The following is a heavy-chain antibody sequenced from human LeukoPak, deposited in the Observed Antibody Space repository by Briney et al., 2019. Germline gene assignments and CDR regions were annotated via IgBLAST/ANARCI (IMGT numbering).Heavy chain of an antibody. CDR3: ARHNGGYWCYYGMDV. CDR1: GYSFTSYW. Sequence: GESLKISCKGSGYSFTSYWIGWVRQMPGKGLEWMGIIYPGDSDTRYSPSFQGQVTISADKSISTAYPQWSSLKASDTAMYYCARHNGGYWCYYGMDVWGQGTTVTVSS. CDR2: IYPGDSDT. J-gene: IGHJ6*02. D-gene: IGHD2-8*02. V-gene: IGHV5-51*01.